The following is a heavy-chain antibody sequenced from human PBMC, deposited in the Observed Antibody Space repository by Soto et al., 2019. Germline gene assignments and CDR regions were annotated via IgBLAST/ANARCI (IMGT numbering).Heavy chain of an antibody. CDR2: INPSGGST. V-gene: IGHV1-46*01. J-gene: IGHJ3*02. D-gene: IGHD6-13*01. CDR1: GYTFTSYY. Sequence: ASVKVSCKASGYTFTSYYMHWVRQAPGQGLEWMGIINPSGGSTSYAQKFQGRVTMTRDTSTSTVYVELSSLRSEDTAVYYCARDSPGYSSSFIHAFDIWGQGTMVTVS. CDR3: ARDSPGYSSSFIHAFDI.